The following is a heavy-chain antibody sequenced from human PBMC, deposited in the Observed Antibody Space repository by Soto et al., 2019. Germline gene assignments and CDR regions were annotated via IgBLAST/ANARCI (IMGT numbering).Heavy chain of an antibody. CDR1: GFTFSNSV. CDR2: ISATGTIS. V-gene: IGHV3-23*01. D-gene: IGHD3-10*01. Sequence: EVQLLESGGGFIQPGGSLGLSCAASGFTFSNSVMAWVRQAPGKGLEWVSAISATGTISFYGDSVKGRFTVSRDNSKDTLYSHMGSLRADATALYYCAKMAWRGAPPGGDFWGQGTLVTVSS. CDR3: AKMAWRGAPPGGDF. J-gene: IGHJ4*02.